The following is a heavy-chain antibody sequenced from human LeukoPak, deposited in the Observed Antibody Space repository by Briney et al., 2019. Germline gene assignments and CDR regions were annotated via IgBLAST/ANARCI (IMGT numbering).Heavy chain of an antibody. CDR3: ARGRLRGLVASITDYMDV. CDR1: GVSISTYY. D-gene: IGHD5-12*01. V-gene: IGHV4-4*07. Sequence: PSETLSLTCTVSGVSISTYYWSWIRQPAGKGLEWIGRINTSGSIKYNPSLKRRVTRSIDKTKNPLPLKGTSGTAADTAGYFCARGRLRGLVASITDYMDVWGKGTTSPSP. J-gene: IGHJ6*03. CDR2: INTSGSI.